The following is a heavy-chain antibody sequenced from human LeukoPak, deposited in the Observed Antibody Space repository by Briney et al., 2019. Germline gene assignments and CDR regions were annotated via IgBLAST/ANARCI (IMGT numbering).Heavy chain of an antibody. CDR1: GYSISSGYY. CDR3: ARDDHGYGIVVVIRVDAFDI. V-gene: IGHV4-38-2*02. Sequence: SSETLSLTCTVSGYSISSGYYWGWIRQPPGKGLEWIGSIYHSGSTYYNPSLKSRVTISVDTSKNQFSLKLSSVTAADTAVYYCARDDHGYGIVVVIRVDAFDIWGQGTMVTVSS. CDR2: IYHSGST. J-gene: IGHJ3*02. D-gene: IGHD3-22*01.